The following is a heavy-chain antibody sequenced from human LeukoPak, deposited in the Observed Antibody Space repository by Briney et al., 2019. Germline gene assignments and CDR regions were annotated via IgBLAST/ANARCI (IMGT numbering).Heavy chain of an antibody. Sequence: SETLSLTCAVYGGSFSGYYWSWIRQPPGKGLEWIGEINHSGSTNYNPSLKSRVTISVGTSKNQFSLKLSSVTAADTAVYYCARDPSYGDYVGSYFDYGGQGTLVTVSS. D-gene: IGHD4-17*01. CDR3: ARDPSYGDYVGSYFDY. J-gene: IGHJ4*02. CDR2: INHSGST. V-gene: IGHV4-34*01. CDR1: GGSFSGYY.